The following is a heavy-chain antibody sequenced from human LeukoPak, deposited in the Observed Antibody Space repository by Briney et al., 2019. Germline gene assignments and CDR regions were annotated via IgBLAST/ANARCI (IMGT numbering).Heavy chain of an antibody. CDR3: ARTPTVVTPLLVSGSYYFDY. CDR2: IYHSGST. J-gene: IGHJ4*02. D-gene: IGHD4-23*01. CDR1: GYSISSGYY. Sequence: SETLSLTCTVSGYSISSGYYWGWIRQPPGKGLEWIGSIYHSGSTYYNPSLKSRVTISVDTSKNQFSLKLSSVTAADTAVYYCARTPTVVTPLLVSGSYYFDYWGQGTLVTVSS. V-gene: IGHV4-38-2*02.